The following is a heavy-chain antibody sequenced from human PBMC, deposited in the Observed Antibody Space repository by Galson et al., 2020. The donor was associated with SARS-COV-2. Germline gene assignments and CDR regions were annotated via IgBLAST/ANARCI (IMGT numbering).Heavy chain of an antibody. V-gene: IGHV3-21*01. CDR2: ISSSSSYI. CDR1: GFTFSSYS. Sequence: GESLKISCAASGFTFSSYSMNWVRQAPGKGLEWVSSISSSSSYIYYADSVKGRFTISRDNAKNSLYLQMNSLRAEDTAVYYCARDLGMMDWERLYYFDYWGQGTLVTVSS. D-gene: IGHD1-26*01. CDR3: ARDLGMMDWERLYYFDY. J-gene: IGHJ4*02.